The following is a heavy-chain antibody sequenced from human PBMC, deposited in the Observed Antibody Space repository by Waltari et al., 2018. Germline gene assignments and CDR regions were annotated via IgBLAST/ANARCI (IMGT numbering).Heavy chain of an antibody. CDR3: TRDVPHSNFDP. CDR1: GLTFSGHW. V-gene: IGHV3-74*01. Sequence: EVQLVESGGGLVQPGGSLRLSCVGSGLTFSGHWMHWVRQAPGKGLVWVSHINIDGTTTTYADSVKGRFTISRDNAKNTLYLQMNSLRVDDTAVYYCTRDVPHSNFDPWGQGTLVTVSS. D-gene: IGHD6-13*01. CDR2: INIDGTTT. J-gene: IGHJ5*02.